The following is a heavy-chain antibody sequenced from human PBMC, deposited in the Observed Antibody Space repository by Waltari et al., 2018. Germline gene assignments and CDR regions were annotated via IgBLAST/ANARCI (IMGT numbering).Heavy chain of an antibody. CDR1: GGSISSGGYS. V-gene: IGHV4-30-2*01. Sequence: QLQLQESGSGLVKPSQTLSLTCAVSGGSISSGGYSWSWIRQPPGKGLEWIGYIYHSGSTYYNPSLKSRVTISVDRSKNQFSLKLSSVTAADTAVYYCARGGAGALGYCSGGSCYPYRSWFDPWGQGTLVTVSS. CDR3: ARGGAGALGYCSGGSCYPYRSWFDP. J-gene: IGHJ5*02. CDR2: IYHSGST. D-gene: IGHD2-15*01.